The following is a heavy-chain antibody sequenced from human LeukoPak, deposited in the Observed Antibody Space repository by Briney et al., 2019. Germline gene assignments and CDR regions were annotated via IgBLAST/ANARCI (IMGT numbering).Heavy chain of an antibody. CDR1: GYTFTGYY. Sequence: GASVKVSCKASGYTFTGYYMHWVRQAPGQGLEWMGWINPNSGGTNYAQKFQGRVTMTRDTSISTAYMELSRLRSDDTAVYCCARVVATNNFRLDYWGQGTLVTVSS. CDR3: ARVVATNNFRLDY. CDR2: INPNSGGT. V-gene: IGHV1-2*02. D-gene: IGHD5-24*01. J-gene: IGHJ4*02.